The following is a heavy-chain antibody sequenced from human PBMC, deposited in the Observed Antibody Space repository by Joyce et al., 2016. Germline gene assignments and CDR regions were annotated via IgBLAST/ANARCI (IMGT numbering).Heavy chain of an antibody. CDR1: GFTFSSSW. CDR3: ARDWALNY. CDR2: IDQDGSEI. Sequence: EVHLVESGGGLVQPGGSRRLSCAASGFTFSSSWMTWVRQVPGKGLEWVANIDQDGSEIYYVDSVKGRFTISRDNAKNSLFLQMHSLRAEDTAVYHCARDWALNYWGQGTLVTVSS. D-gene: IGHD7-27*01. V-gene: IGHV3-7*03. J-gene: IGHJ4*02.